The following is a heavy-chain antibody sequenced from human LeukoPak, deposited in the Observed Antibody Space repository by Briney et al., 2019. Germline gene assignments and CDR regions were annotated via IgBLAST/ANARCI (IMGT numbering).Heavy chain of an antibody. D-gene: IGHD3-3*01. J-gene: IGHJ6*03. Sequence: GGSLRLSCAASGFTFSNYGMHWVRQAPGRGLECVAVIWYDGKHQYYADSVKGRYNISRDNPKNMLYLQMNSLRVEDTAVYYCAKGPTQVLRFLRDGKTYYMDVWGKGTSVLVSS. V-gene: IGHV3-33*06. CDR1: GFTFSNYG. CDR2: IWYDGKHQ. CDR3: AKGPTQVLRFLRDGKTYYMDV.